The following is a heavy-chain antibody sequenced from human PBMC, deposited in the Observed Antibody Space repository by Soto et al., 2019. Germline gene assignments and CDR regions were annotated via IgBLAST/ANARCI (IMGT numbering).Heavy chain of an antibody. CDR2: ISGSGGST. CDR1: GFTFSSYA. J-gene: IGHJ3*02. CDR3: AKMMRFGELLNGGLKNAFDI. Sequence: GGSLRLSCAASGFTFSSYAMSWVRQAPGKGLEWVSAISGSGGSTYYADSVKGRFTISRDNSKNTLYLQMNSLRAEDTAVYYCAKMMRFGELLNGGLKNAFDIWGQGTMVTVSS. V-gene: IGHV3-23*01. D-gene: IGHD3-10*01.